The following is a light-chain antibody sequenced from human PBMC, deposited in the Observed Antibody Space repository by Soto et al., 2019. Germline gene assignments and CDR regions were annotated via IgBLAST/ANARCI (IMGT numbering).Light chain of an antibody. CDR1: QSVSSY. V-gene: IGKV3-11*01. CDR3: QQRSNWRFT. CDR2: DAS. Sequence: EIVLTQSPATLSLSPGERATLSCRASQSVSSYLAWYQQKPGQAPRLLIYDASNRATGIQARFSGGGSGTDFTLTISSLEPDDFAVYYCQQRSNWRFTFGPGTRVDIK. J-gene: IGKJ3*01.